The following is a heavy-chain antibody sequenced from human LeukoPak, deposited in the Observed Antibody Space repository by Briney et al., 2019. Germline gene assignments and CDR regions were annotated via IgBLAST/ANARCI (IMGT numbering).Heavy chain of an antibody. CDR1: GGSISSYY. Sequence: SETLSLTCTVSGGSISSYYWSWIRQPPGKGLEWIGYIYYSGSTNYNPSLKSRVTISVDTSKNQFSLRLSSVTAADTAVYYCARDRNSGYFDYWGQGTLVTVSS. J-gene: IGHJ4*02. D-gene: IGHD3-22*01. V-gene: IGHV4-59*01. CDR3: ARDRNSGYFDY. CDR2: IYYSGST.